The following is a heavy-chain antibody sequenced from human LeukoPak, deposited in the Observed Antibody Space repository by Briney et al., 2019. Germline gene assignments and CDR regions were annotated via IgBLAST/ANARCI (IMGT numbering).Heavy chain of an antibody. Sequence: GGSLRLSCAASGFTFSRHAVHWVRQAPGKGLECVAVISYDASEKYYADSVRGRITISRDNSKNMVHLQLSSLRPEDTAVYYCARVLARSRGLAVVVAPTQGPFDFWGQGTMVTVSS. CDR2: ISYDASEK. V-gene: IGHV3-30*04. D-gene: IGHD2-15*01. J-gene: IGHJ3*01. CDR3: ARVLARSRGLAVVVAPTQGPFDF. CDR1: GFTFSRHA.